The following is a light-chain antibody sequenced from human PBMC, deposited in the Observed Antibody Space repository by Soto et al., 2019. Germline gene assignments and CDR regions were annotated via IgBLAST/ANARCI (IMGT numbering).Light chain of an antibody. CDR3: QQHNQWPIT. Sequence: EIVLTQSTSTLSFSPGERATLSCRSSQSLSSNYLAWYQQKPGQAPRLLIYGASSRATGIPDRFSGSGSGTEFTLTISSLQSEDSAVYYCQQHNQWPITFGQGTRLEI. V-gene: IGKV3D-20*02. CDR1: QSLSSNY. CDR2: GAS. J-gene: IGKJ5*01.